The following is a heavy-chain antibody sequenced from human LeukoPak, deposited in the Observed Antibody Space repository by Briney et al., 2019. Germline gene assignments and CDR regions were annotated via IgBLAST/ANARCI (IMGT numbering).Heavy chain of an antibody. J-gene: IGHJ4*02. V-gene: IGHV3-9*01. Sequence: GRSLRLSCAASGFTFDDYAMHWVRQAPGEGLEWVSGISWNSGSIGYADSVKGRFTISRDNAKNSLYLQMNSLRAEDTALYYCAKAPTGSSGYSTTFLDYWGQGTLVTVSS. CDR3: AKAPTGSSGYSTTFLDY. CDR2: ISWNSGSI. CDR1: GFTFDDYA. D-gene: IGHD3-22*01.